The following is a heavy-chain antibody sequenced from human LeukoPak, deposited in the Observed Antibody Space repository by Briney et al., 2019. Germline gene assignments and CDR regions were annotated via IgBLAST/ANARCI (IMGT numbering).Heavy chain of an antibody. D-gene: IGHD3-3*01. CDR2: IHNSEST. CDR3: ARYYDFWSGYLRNYGMDV. V-gene: IGHV4-39*01. CDR1: GGSISTSYYY. J-gene: IGHJ6*02. Sequence: SETLSLTCTVSGGSISTSYYYWGWIRQPPGKGLEWIGNIHNSESTYYNPSLKSRVTISVDTSKNQFSLKLSSVTAADTAVYYCARYYDFWSGYLRNYGMDVWGQGTTVTVSS.